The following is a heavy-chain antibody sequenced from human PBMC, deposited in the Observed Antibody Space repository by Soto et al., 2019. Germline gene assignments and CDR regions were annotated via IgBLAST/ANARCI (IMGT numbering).Heavy chain of an antibody. J-gene: IGHJ4*02. Sequence: GGSLRLSCAASGFTFSNFAMTWVRQAPGEGLEWVSSISGTDDYTYYADSVKGRFTISRDNALNTLFLHMNNLRAEDTAVYYCAKAGWIQIWLPPSYYSDYWGQGTLVTVSS. CDR1: GFTFSNFA. D-gene: IGHD5-18*01. CDR3: AKAGWIQIWLPPSYYSDY. CDR2: ISGTDDYT. V-gene: IGHV3-23*01.